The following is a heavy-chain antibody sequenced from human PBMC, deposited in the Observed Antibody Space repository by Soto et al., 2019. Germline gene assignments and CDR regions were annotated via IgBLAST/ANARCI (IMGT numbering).Heavy chain of an antibody. CDR1: GFTFRSYW. CDR2: IKQDGSEK. V-gene: IGHV3-7*01. CDR3: ARAPPHYDILTSYYRAYGMDV. D-gene: IGHD3-9*01. J-gene: IGHJ6*02. Sequence: EVQLVESGGGLVQPGGSLRLSCAASGFTFRSYWMNWVRQAPGKGLEWVANIKQDGSEKNYADSVRGRFTISRDNAKNSLYLEMDSVRVEETAVYYCARAPPHYDILTSYYRAYGMDVWGQGTTVTVS.